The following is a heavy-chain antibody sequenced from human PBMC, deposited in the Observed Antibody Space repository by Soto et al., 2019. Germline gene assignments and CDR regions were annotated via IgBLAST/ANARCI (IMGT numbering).Heavy chain of an antibody. CDR1: GFSLSTRGMR. J-gene: IGHJ5*02. V-gene: IGHV2-70*04. Sequence: SGPTLVNPTHTLTLTCTFSGFSLSTRGMRVSWIRQPPGKALEWLARIDWDDDKFYSTSLKTRLTISKDTSKNQVVLTMTNMDPVDTATYYWARAIAVADYNWFDPWGQGTLVTVSS. CDR3: ARAIAVADYNWFDP. D-gene: IGHD6-19*01. CDR2: IDWDDDK.